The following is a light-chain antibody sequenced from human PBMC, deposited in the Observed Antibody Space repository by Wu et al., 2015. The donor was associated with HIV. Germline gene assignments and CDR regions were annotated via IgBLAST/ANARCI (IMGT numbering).Light chain of an antibody. Sequence: EIVMTQSPGTLSVSPGERATLSCRASQSISTNLAWYQQRPGQAPRLIIYGASIRATGVPARFSGSGSGTEFTLTISIMQSEDSALYYCHQYNDWPLYTFGQGTKLETK. CDR1: QSISTN. V-gene: IGKV3D-15*03. CDR2: GAS. CDR3: HQYNDWPLYT. J-gene: IGKJ2*01.